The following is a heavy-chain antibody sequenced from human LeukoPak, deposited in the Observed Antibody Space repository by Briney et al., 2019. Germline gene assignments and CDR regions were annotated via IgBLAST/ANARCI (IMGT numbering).Heavy chain of an antibody. D-gene: IGHD1-26*01. Sequence: ASVKVSCEASGYTFTGYYMHWVRQAPGQGLEWMGWINPNSGGTNYAQKFQGRVTMTRDTSISTAYMELSRLRSDDTAVYYCARGAFIYSGSYWPHDYWGQGTLVTVSS. CDR3: ARGAFIYSGSYWPHDY. J-gene: IGHJ4*02. CDR2: INPNSGGT. V-gene: IGHV1-2*02. CDR1: GYTFTGYY.